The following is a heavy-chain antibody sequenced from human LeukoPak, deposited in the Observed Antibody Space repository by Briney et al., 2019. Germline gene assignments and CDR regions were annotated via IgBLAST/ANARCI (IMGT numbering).Heavy chain of an antibody. CDR1: GFTFDDYA. CDR3: ARVSVGRYYFDN. CDR2: ISWNSGSI. D-gene: IGHD1-14*01. V-gene: IGHV3-9*01. Sequence: PGRSLRLSCAASGFTFDDYAMHWVRQAPGKGLEWVSGISWNSGSIGYADSVKGRFTISRDNAKNTLYLQMNSLRAEDTAVYYCARVSVGRYYFDNWGQGTPVTVS. J-gene: IGHJ4*02.